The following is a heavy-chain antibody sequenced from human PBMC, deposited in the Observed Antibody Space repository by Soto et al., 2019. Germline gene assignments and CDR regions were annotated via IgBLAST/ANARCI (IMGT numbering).Heavy chain of an antibody. CDR2: ISSSSSYI. CDR3: ARGLNDFWSGYYTDFDY. Sequence: EVQLVESGGGLVKPGGSLRLSCAASGFTFSSYSMNWVRQAPGKGLEWVSSISSSSSYIYYADSVKGRFTISRDNAKNSLYLQMNSLRAEDTAVYYCARGLNDFWSGYYTDFDYWGQGTLVTVSS. D-gene: IGHD3-3*01. J-gene: IGHJ4*02. CDR1: GFTFSSYS. V-gene: IGHV3-21*01.